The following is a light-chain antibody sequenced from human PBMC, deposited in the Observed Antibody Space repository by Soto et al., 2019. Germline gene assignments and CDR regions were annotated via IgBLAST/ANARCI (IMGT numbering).Light chain of an antibody. CDR1: QSISSW. J-gene: IGKJ2*01. CDR2: KAS. Sequence: DIPMTQSPSTLSASVGDRVTITCRASQSISSWLAWYQQKPGKAPKLLIYKASSLESGVPSRFRGSGSGTEFTLTISSLQPDDFATYYCQQYNSYSTFGQGTKLEIK. V-gene: IGKV1-5*03. CDR3: QQYNSYST.